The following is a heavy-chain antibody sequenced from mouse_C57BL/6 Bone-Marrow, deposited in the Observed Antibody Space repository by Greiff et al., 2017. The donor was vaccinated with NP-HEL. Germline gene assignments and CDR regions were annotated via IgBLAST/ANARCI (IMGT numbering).Heavy chain of an antibody. D-gene: IGHD1-1*01. V-gene: IGHV5-9-1*02. CDR3: TRRATVVAYYAMDY. J-gene: IGHJ4*01. CDR1: GFTFSSYA. CDR2: ISSGGDYI. Sequence: EVQGVESGEGLVKPGGSLKLSCAASGFTFSSYAMSWVRQTPEKRLEWVAYISSGGDYIYYADTVKGRFTISRDNARNTLYLQMSSLKSEDTAMYYCTRRATVVAYYAMDYWGQGTSVTVSS.